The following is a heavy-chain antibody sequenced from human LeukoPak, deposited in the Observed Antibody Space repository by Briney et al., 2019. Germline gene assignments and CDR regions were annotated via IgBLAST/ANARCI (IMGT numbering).Heavy chain of an antibody. Sequence: PGGSLRLSCAASGFTFSSYWMHWVRQAPGKGLVWVSRINSDGSSTSYADSVKGRFTISRDNAKNTLYLQMNSLRAEDTAVYYCARDLLWFGEWGLERAYGMDVWGQGTTVTVSS. CDR1: GFTFSSYW. CDR3: ARDLLWFGEWGLERAYGMDV. V-gene: IGHV3-74*01. CDR2: INSDGSST. J-gene: IGHJ6*02. D-gene: IGHD3-10*01.